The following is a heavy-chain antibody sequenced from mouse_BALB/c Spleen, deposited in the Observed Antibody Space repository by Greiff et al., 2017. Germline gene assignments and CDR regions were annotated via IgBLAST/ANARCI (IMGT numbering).Heavy chain of an antibody. CDR3: AITTARDYAMDY. Sequence: VQLQQSGAELVRSGASVKLSCTASGFNIKDYYMHWVKQRPEQGLEWIGWIDPENGDTEYAPKFQGKATMTADTSSNTAYLQLSSLTSEDSAVYYCAITTARDYAMDYWGQGTSVTVSA. D-gene: IGHD1-2*01. V-gene: IGHV14-4*02. J-gene: IGHJ4*01. CDR1: GFNIKDYY. CDR2: IDPENGDT.